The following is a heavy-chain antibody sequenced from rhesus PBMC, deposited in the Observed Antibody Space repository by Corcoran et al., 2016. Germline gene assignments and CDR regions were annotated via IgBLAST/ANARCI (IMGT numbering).Heavy chain of an antibody. CDR1: GFAFSSYG. CDR2: ISNGGGST. CDR3: AKVGDWGDYDVDY. Sequence: EVQLVESGGGLVQPGGSLRLSCAASGFAFSSYGMSWVRQAPGKGLEGISYISNGGGSTYYADPVKGRFTISRDNSKNTRSQQMNSLRAEDTVVYYCAKVGDWGDYDVDYWGQGVLVTVSS. V-gene: IGHV3S5*01. J-gene: IGHJ4*01. D-gene: IGHD3-34*01.